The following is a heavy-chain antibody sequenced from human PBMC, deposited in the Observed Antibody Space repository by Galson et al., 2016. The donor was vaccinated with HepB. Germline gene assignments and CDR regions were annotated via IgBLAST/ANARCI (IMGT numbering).Heavy chain of an antibody. V-gene: IGHV1-69*08. J-gene: IGHJ4*02. Sequence: SVKVSCKASGGTFTTYTIAWVRQAPGQGLEWVGRFIPILGTTNYAQKFQGRGTITADTSTSTAFMDLSPLRSEDTAVYYCARDGPFGNDCYSHWGQGTLVTVSS. CDR2: FIPILGTT. D-gene: IGHD2-21*02. CDR1: GGTFTTYT. CDR3: ARDGPFGNDCYSH.